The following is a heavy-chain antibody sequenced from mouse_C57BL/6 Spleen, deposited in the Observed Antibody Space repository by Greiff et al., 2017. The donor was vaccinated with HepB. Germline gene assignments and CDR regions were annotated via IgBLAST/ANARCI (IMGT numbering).Heavy chain of an antibody. CDR3: AREYYGSRYFDS. CDR1: GYTFTSYW. V-gene: IGHV1-52*01. D-gene: IGHD1-1*01. Sequence: QVQLQQPGAELVRPGSSVKLSCKASGYTFTSYWMHWVKQRPIQGLEWIGNIDPSDSETHYNQKFKDKATLTVDKSSSTAYMQLSSLTSEDSAVYYGAREYYGSRYFDSWAKAPLSQSPQ. J-gene: IGHJ2*01. CDR2: IDPSDSET.